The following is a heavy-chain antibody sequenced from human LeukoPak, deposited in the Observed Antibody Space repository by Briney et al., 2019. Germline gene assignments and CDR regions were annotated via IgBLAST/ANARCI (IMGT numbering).Heavy chain of an antibody. CDR1: GFTFSSYS. J-gene: IGHJ4*02. CDR3: ARSGAGTYY. D-gene: IGHD1-1*01. Sequence: PGGSLRLSCVASGFTFSSYSMNWVRQAPGKGLEWVSSISSSSSYKYYTDSVKGRFTISRDNAKNSLYLQMNSLRAEDTAVYYCARSGAGTYYWGPGTLVTVSS. V-gene: IGHV3-21*01. CDR2: ISSSSSYK.